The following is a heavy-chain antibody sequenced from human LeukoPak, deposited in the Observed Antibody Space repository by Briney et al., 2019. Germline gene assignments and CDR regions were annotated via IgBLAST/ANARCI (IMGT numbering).Heavy chain of an antibody. V-gene: IGHV3-21*01. CDR1: GFTFSNYA. Sequence: KPGGSLRLSCAASGFTFSNYAMNWVRQAPGEGLAWVSSISGSSTDIYYADSVKGRFTISRDNAKNSLYLQINNLRAEDTAIYYCARRGYYDSSGYEYWGQGTLVTVSS. CDR2: ISGSSTDI. J-gene: IGHJ4*02. CDR3: ARRGYYDSSGYEY. D-gene: IGHD3-22*01.